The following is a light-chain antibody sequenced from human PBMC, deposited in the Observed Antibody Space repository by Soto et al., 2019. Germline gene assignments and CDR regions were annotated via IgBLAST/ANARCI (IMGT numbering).Light chain of an antibody. V-gene: IGKV3-15*01. J-gene: IGKJ1*01. Sequence: EIVMTQSPVTLSVSPGARATLSCRASQTVNNNVAWYQQRPGQAPRLLIFGAYTRAPGIPGRFSGSGSGTEFTLTISGLQSEDSAVYYCQQYDNWPPWTFGRGTKVDIK. CDR2: GAY. CDR3: QQYDNWPPWT. CDR1: QTVNNN.